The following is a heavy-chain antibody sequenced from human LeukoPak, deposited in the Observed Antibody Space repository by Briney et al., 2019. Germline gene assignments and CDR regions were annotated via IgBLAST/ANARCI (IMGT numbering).Heavy chain of an antibody. CDR1: GFSFSDYE. J-gene: IGHJ4*02. CDR2: ISPSGGDK. Sequence: GGSLRLSCAASGFSFSDYEMNWVRQAPGKGLEWVSNISPSGGDKYYADSVKGRFTISRDNAKTSLYLQMNSLRAEDTGVYYCSKLAVASADSWGQGTLVTVSS. CDR3: SKLAVASADS. D-gene: IGHD6-19*01. V-gene: IGHV3-48*03.